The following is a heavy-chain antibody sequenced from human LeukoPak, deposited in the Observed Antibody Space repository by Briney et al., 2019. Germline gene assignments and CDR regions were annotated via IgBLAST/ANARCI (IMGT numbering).Heavy chain of an antibody. CDR3: ARDQPSCSGPSCYTYYYHGMDV. CDR1: GYTFTSYG. Sequence: GASVKVSCKASGYTFTSYGFSWVRQAPGQGLEWLGWIGASNGYTNYAQKVQGRVTLTTDTSTSTAYMELRSLRSDDTAVYYCARDQPSCSGPSCYTYYYHGMDVWGQGTTVTVSS. J-gene: IGHJ6*02. D-gene: IGHD2-2*02. CDR2: IGASNGYT. V-gene: IGHV1-18*01.